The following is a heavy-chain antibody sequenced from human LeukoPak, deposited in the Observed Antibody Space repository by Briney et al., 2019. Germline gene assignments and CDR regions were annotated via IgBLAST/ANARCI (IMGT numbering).Heavy chain of an antibody. V-gene: IGHV4-34*01. CDR3: ARALSNAFDI. J-gene: IGHJ3*02. Sequence: SETLSLTCAVYGGSFSGYYWSWIRQPPGKGLEWIGEINHSGSTNYNPSLKSRVTISVDTSKNQFSLKLSSVTAADTAVYYCARALSNAFDIWGQGTMVTVSS. CDR1: GGSFSGYY. CDR2: INHSGST.